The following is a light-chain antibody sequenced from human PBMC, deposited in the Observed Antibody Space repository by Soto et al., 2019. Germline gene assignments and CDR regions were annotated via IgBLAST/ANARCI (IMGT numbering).Light chain of an antibody. CDR3: QQSYSTPPKT. V-gene: IGKV1-39*01. Sequence: DIQMTQSPSSLSASVGDRVTITCRASQSISSYLNWYQQKPGKAPKLLIYAASSLQSGVPSRFGGSGSGTDFTLTISSLQPEDFATYYCQQSYSTPPKTFGQGTKLEIK. CDR2: AAS. CDR1: QSISSY. J-gene: IGKJ2*01.